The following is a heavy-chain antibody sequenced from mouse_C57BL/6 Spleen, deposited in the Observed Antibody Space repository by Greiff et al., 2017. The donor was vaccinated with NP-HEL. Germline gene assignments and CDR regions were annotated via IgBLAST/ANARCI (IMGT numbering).Heavy chain of an antibody. D-gene: IGHD1-1*01. CDR2: INPSNGGT. V-gene: IGHV1-53*01. J-gene: IGHJ2*01. CDR1: GYTFTSYW. CDR3: ARGYYYGSSFFDY. Sequence: QVHVKQPGTELVKPGASVKLSCKASGYTFTSYWMHWVKQRPGQGLEWIGNINPSNGGTNYNEKFKSKATLTVDKSSSTAYMQLSSLTSEDSAVYYCARGYYYGSSFFDYWGQGTTLTVSS.